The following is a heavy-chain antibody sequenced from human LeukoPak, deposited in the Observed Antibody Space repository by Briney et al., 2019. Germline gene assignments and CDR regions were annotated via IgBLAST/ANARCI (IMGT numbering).Heavy chain of an antibody. D-gene: IGHD3-22*01. Sequence: GGSLRLSCAASGFTFSSHGMHWVRQAPGMGLEWVVLILYDGSNEYYADSVQGRFTISRDSSRNTLYLQMNSLRAEDTAVYYCAKDGTGGYYYLDYWGQGTLVTVSS. CDR1: GFTFSSHG. CDR3: AKDGTGGYYYLDY. J-gene: IGHJ4*02. V-gene: IGHV3-30*18. CDR2: ILYDGSNE.